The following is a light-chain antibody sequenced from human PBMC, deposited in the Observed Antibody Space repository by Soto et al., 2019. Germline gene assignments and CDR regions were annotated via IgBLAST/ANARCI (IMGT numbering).Light chain of an antibody. V-gene: IGKV3-15*01. CDR1: QSVDIN. CDR2: GAS. Sequence: EIEMTQSPATLSVSPGETVALSCRASQSVDINLAWYQQKGGQATRLLISGASSRATGIPVRFSGSGSGTEFTLTISGLQSEDFAVYYCQQYDTWPSFGQGTKLQIK. CDR3: QQYDTWPS. J-gene: IGKJ2*01.